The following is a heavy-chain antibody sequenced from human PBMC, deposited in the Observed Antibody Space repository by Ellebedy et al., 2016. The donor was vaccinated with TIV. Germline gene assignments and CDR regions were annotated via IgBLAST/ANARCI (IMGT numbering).Heavy chain of an antibody. Sequence: AASVKVSCKASSTYAINWVRQAPGQGLEWMGWISPYNGHTNYAQKLQGRVTMTTDTSTSTAYMELRSLRSDDTAVYYCSRDLYGDYEEGGFDYWGQGTLVTVSS. CDR2: ISPYNGHT. CDR1: STYA. D-gene: IGHD4-17*01. J-gene: IGHJ4*02. V-gene: IGHV1-18*01. CDR3: SRDLYGDYEEGGFDY.